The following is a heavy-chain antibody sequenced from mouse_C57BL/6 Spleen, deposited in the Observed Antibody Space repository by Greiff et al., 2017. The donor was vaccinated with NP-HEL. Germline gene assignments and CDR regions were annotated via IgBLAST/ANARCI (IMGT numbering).Heavy chain of an antibody. CDR3: AREGYSNLYWYFDV. J-gene: IGHJ1*03. CDR1: GYAFSSSW. Sequence: QVQLQQSGPELVKPGASVKISCKASGYAFSSSWMNWVKQRPGKGLEWIGRIYPGDGDTNYNGKFKGKATLTADKSSSTAYMQLSSLTSEDSAVYFCAREGYSNLYWYFDVWGTGTTVTVSS. D-gene: IGHD2-5*01. CDR2: IYPGDGDT. V-gene: IGHV1-82*01.